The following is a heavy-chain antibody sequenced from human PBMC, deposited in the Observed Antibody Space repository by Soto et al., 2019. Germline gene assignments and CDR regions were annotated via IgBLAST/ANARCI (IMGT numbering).Heavy chain of an antibody. J-gene: IGHJ4*01. CDR3: ARNETLHGDYDY. D-gene: IGHD4-17*01. CDR2: SYYSGST. CDR1: GCSISSYY. Sequence: PSETLSLTCTVSGCSISSYYWSWIRQPPGKGLEWIGYSYYSGSTNYNPSLKSRVTISVDTSKNQFSLKLSSVTAADTAMYYCARNETLHGDYDYWGHGTLVTVSS. V-gene: IGHV4-59*08.